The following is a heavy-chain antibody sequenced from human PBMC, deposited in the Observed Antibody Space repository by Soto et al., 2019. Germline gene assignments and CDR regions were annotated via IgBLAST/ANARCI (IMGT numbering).Heavy chain of an antibody. Sequence: GGLRLPCAACGFTFSSYSMDWVRQAPGKGLEWVSSISSSSSYIYYADSVKGRFTISRDNAKNPLYLQMNSLRAEDTAVYYCAREKGFFDYWGQGTLVTVSS. CDR2: ISSSSSYI. V-gene: IGHV3-21*01. J-gene: IGHJ4*02. CDR3: AREKGFFDY. CDR1: GFTFSSYS.